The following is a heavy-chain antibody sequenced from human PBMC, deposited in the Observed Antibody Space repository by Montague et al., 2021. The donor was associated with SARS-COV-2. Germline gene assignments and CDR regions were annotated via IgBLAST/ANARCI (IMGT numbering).Heavy chain of an antibody. CDR1: GFTFGDYA. J-gene: IGHJ5*02. V-gene: IGHV3-9*01. CDR3: AKDSYYDFWSGYSPGENWFDH. CDR2: ISWNSGSI. Sequence: SLRLSCAASGFTFGDYAMHWVRQAPGKGLEWVSGISWNSGSIGYADSVKGRFTISRDNAKNSLYLQMNSLRAEDTALYYCAKDSYYDFWSGYSPGENWFDHGGQGTLVNVSS. D-gene: IGHD3-3*01.